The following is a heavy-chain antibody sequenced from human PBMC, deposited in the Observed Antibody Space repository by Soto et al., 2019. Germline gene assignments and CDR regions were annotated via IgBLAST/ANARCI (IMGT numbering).Heavy chain of an antibody. CDR3: ARDRDNSNWPNFDS. J-gene: IGHJ4*02. CDR1: GDTFSIYT. D-gene: IGHD6-13*01. V-gene: IGHV1-69*02. CDR2: VLPFLDIT. Sequence: QVQLVQSGSEVKKPGSSVRVSCKTSGDTFSIYTISWVRQAPGQGLEWMGRVLPFLDITSYSQRFQGRVIITADRSTTTAYMELTSLRSEDTAVYYCARDRDNSNWPNFDSWGQGTLVTVSS.